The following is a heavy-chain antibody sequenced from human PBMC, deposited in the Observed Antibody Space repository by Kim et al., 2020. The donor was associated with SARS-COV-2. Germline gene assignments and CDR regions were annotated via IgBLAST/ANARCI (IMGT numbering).Heavy chain of an antibody. CDR3: ARLLWAHNYDFLSGYSTSFDL. J-gene: IGHJ4*02. D-gene: IGHD3-3*01. Sequence: GESLKISCEASQYRFSSYWIGWVRQMSGKGLEWMGVIDPKDSDTRYNPSFEGQVTISVDKCISTAYLQWTSLKASDTAIYYCARLLWAHNYDFLSGYSTSFDLWGQGTLVFVSS. CDR1: QYRFSSYW. V-gene: IGHV5-51*01. CDR2: IDPKDSDT.